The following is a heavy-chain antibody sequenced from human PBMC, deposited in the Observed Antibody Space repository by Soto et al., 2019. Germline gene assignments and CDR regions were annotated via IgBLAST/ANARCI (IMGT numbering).Heavy chain of an antibody. CDR2: IYYSGST. CDR1: GGSISSYY. D-gene: IGHD2-2*01. Sequence: SETLSLTCTVSGGSISSYYVSWVRQPPGKGLEWIGNIYYSGSTNYNPSLKSRVTISVDTSKNQFSLKLSSVTAADTAVYYCARHRGEAYCSSTSCYARELDVWGKGTTVTVSS. CDR3: ARHRGEAYCSSTSCYARELDV. J-gene: IGHJ6*04. V-gene: IGHV4-59*08.